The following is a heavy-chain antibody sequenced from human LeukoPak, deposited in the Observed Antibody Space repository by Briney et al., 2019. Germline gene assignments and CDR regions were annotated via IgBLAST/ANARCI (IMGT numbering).Heavy chain of an antibody. V-gene: IGHV3-7*01. J-gene: IGHJ4*02. CDR1: GLTFSSHW. D-gene: IGHD3-10*01. CDR3: ARPLFGAISPGY. Sequence: GGPLRLSCAASGLTFSSHWMTWVRQAPGRGLEWVANIKEDGSETFYGDSVRGRFTISRDNAENSLNLQMNNLRPEDTAMYYCARPLFGAISPGYWGQGTLVTVSS. CDR2: IKEDGSET.